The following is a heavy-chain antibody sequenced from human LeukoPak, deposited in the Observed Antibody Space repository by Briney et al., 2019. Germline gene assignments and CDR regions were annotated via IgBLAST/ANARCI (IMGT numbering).Heavy chain of an antibody. V-gene: IGHV4-39*07. CDR2: IYYSGST. CDR3: ARVGGSTQDY. CDR1: GGSISSSSYY. Sequence: KPSETLSLTCTVSGGSISSSSYYWGWIRQPPGKGLEWIGSIYYSGSTYYNPSLKSRVSISVDTPKNQFSLKLSSVTAADTAVYYCARVGGSTQDYWGQGTLVTVSS. J-gene: IGHJ4*02. D-gene: IGHD2-15*01.